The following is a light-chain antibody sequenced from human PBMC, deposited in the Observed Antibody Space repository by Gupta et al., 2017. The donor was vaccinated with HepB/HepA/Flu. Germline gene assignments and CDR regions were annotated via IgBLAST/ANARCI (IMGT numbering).Light chain of an antibody. CDR2: GAS. Sequence: ETVLTQSPGTLSFSPGERATLSCRASQSVSSSYLAWYQQKPGQAPRLLIYGASSRATGIPDRFSGSGCGTDFTLTISRREPEDFAVYYCQQYGSSPPWTFGQGTKVEIK. CDR1: QSVSSSY. J-gene: IGKJ1*01. V-gene: IGKV3-20*01. CDR3: QQYGSSPPWT.